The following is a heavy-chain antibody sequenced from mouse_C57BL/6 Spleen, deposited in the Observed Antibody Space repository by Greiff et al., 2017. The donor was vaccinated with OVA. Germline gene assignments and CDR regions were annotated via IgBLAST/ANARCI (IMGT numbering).Heavy chain of an antibody. CDR2: ISYDGSK. V-gene: IGHV3-6*01. J-gene: IGHJ2*01. CDR3: AAIYDGYPFDY. CDR1: GYSITSGYY. Sequence: EVQLQESGPGLVKPSQSLSLTCSVTGYSITSGYYWNWIRQFPGNKLEWMGYISYDGSKNYNPSLKNRISITRDTSKNQFFLKLNSVTTEDTATYYCAAIYDGYPFDYWGQGTTLTVSS. D-gene: IGHD2-3*01.